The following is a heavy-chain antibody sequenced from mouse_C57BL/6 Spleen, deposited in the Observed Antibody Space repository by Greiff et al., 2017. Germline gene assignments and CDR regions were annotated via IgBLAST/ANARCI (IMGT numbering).Heavy chain of an antibody. Sequence: EVQLVESEGGLVQPGSSMKLSCTASGFTFSDYYMAWVRQVPEKGLEWVANINYDGSSTYYLDSLKSRFIISRDNAKNILYLQMSSLKSEDTATYYCARDYYSTHWYFDVWGTGTTVTVSS. J-gene: IGHJ1*03. V-gene: IGHV5-16*01. CDR1: GFTFSDYY. CDR2: INYDGSST. D-gene: IGHD2-5*01. CDR3: ARDYYSTHWYFDV.